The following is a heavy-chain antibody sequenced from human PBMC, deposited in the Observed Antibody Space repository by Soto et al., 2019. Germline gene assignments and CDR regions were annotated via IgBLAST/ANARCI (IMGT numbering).Heavy chain of an antibody. D-gene: IGHD5-12*01. J-gene: IGHJ4*02. CDR3: ARVGSPFDY. V-gene: IGHV4-59*01. CDR2: ISSSRDT. Sequence: QVQLHVSGPGLVKPSETLSLTCTVSGGYMSTYYWSWIRQPPGKGLEWIGYISSSRDTNYNPSLKSRVTISVDSSKNQFSLNLRSVTAADTAVYYCARVGSPFDYWGQGTLVTVSS. CDR1: GGYMSTYY.